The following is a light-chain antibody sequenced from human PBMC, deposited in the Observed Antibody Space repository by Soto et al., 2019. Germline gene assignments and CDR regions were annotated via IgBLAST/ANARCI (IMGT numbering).Light chain of an antibody. J-gene: IGLJ2*01. CDR2: DVS. V-gene: IGLV2-14*01. CDR1: SSDVGGYNY. Sequence: QSALPQPASVSGSPGQSITISCTGTSSDVGGYNYVSWYQQHPGKAPKLMIYDVSTRPSGVSNRVSGSKSGNTSSLTISGLQAEDEADYYCSSYTRSSPVVFGVGTKLTVL. CDR3: SSYTRSSPVV.